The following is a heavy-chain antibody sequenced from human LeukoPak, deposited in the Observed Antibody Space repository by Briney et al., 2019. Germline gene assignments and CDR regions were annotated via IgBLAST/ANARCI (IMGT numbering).Heavy chain of an antibody. V-gene: IGHV3-21*01. CDR2: ISSSSSYI. Sequence: GESLRLSCAASGFTSSAYDMHWVRQAPGKGLEWVSSISSSSSYIYYADSVKGRFTISRDNAKNSLYLQMNSLRAEDTAVYYCARGGYCGGDCPDAFDIWGQGTMVTVSS. J-gene: IGHJ3*02. CDR3: ARGGYCGGDCPDAFDI. D-gene: IGHD2-21*02. CDR1: GFTSSAYD.